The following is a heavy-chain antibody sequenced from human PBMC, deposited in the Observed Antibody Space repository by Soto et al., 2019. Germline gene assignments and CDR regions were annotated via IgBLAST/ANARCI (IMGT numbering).Heavy chain of an antibody. D-gene: IGHD2-15*01. CDR3: ASPYCSGGSCYLTEYFQY. Sequence: QVQLVESGGGVVQPGRSVRLSCAASGFSFSYYAMHWVRQAPGKGLEWVAVIAYDSSKKYYADSVKSRFTISRDNSKNTLYLQMNSVRDDDTAVYYCASPYCSGGSCYLTEYFQYWGQGTLVTVSS. V-gene: IGHV3-30*03. CDR2: IAYDSSKK. J-gene: IGHJ1*01. CDR1: GFSFSYYA.